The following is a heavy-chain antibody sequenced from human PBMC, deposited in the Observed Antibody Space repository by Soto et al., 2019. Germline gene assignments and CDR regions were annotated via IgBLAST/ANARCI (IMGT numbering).Heavy chain of an antibody. CDR1: GFTLIASA. CDR2: IRSKTRNYAT. D-gene: IGHD1-26*01. V-gene: IGHV3-73*02. Sequence: EVQLVESGGGLVQPGEPLKLSCAAPGFTLIASAVHWVPQASGKGLEWVGRIRSKTRNYATDYIAPVKGRFTMSRDDSNNTAYLQMNGLKTDDTDVYYCTRSGGSYSFGYWGQGTLVTVSS. J-gene: IGHJ4*02. CDR3: TRSGGSYSFGY.